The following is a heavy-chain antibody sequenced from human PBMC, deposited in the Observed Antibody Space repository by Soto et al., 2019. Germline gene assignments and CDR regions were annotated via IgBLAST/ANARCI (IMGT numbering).Heavy chain of an antibody. CDR2: INPNGGVT. CDR3: ARESGGVTATLDYYYFYMDV. CDR1: GDTLNDYY. D-gene: IGHD3-16*01. J-gene: IGHJ6*03. Sequence: ASVKVSCKSSGDTLNDYYIHWVRQAPGQGLEWMGWINPNGGVTKYAQKFQGWVSMTRDTSIRTVYMQLSRLRSDDTAVYYCARESGGVTATLDYYYFYMDVWGTGTTVTVSS. V-gene: IGHV1-2*04.